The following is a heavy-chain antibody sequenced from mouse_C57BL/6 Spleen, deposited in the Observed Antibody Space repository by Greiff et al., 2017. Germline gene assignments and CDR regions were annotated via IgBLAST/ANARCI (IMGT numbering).Heavy chain of an antibody. CDR2: INPSSGYN. Sequence: QVQLKESGAELAKPGASVKLSCKASGYTFTSYWMHWVKQRPGQGLEWIGYINPSSGYNKYNQKFKDKATLTADKSSSTAYMQLRSLTYEDSAVYYCARGGRNQAWFAYWGQGTLVTVSA. CDR3: ARGGRNQAWFAY. V-gene: IGHV1-7*01. J-gene: IGHJ3*01. CDR1: GYTFTSYW.